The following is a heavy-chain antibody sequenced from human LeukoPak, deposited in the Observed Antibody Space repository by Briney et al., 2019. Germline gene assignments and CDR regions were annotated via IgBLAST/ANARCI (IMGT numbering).Heavy chain of an antibody. D-gene: IGHD6-19*01. CDR1: GGTFSSYA. CDR3: AREIEGYSSGWYFDY. Sequence: SVKVPCKASGGTFSSYAISWVRQAPGQGLEWMGGIIPIFGTANYAQKFQGRVTITADESTSTAYMELSSLRSEDTAVYYCAREIEGYSSGWYFDYWGQGTLVTVSS. V-gene: IGHV1-69*01. CDR2: IIPIFGTA. J-gene: IGHJ4*02.